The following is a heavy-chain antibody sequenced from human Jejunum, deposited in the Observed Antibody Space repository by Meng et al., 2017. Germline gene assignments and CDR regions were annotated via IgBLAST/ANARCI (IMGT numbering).Heavy chain of an antibody. CDR2: AST. CDR1: GGSVSRAGYQ. D-gene: IGHD1-26*01. J-gene: IGHJ4*02. V-gene: IGHV4-61*08. Sequence: QVQLQESGPGLVRPSGTLSLICTVSGGSVSRAGYQWGWIRQPPGKGLEWSGYASTNYNPSLKSRVTISLDTSRNQFSLSLSSVTAADTAVYYCARDHMGSLDYWGQGILVTVSS. CDR3: ARDHMGSLDY.